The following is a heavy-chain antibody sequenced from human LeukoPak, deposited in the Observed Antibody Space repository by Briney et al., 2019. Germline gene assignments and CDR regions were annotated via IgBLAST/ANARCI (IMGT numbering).Heavy chain of an antibody. CDR1: GFTFNNYL. CDR2: LFTGGGRT. Sequence: PGGSLRLSCAASGFTFNNYLMSWVRQAPGKGLEWGSVLFTGGGRTLYADSVKGRFTISGDTSRTTLYLQMNGLRAEDTAVYYCAKECDYSPGHKFDLWGQGTLVTVSS. D-gene: IGHD3-10*01. CDR3: AKECDYSPGHKFDL. J-gene: IGHJ4*02. V-gene: IGHV3-23*01.